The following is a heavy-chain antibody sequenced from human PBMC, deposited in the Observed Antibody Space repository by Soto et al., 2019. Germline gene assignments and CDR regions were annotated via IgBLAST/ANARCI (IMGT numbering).Heavy chain of an antibody. J-gene: IGHJ6*02. CDR2: INPSGGST. CDR1: GYTFTSYY. D-gene: IGHD6-13*01. Sequence: ASVKVSCTASGYTFTSYYMHWVRQAPGQGLEWMGIINPSGGSTSYAQKFQGRVTMTRDTSTSTVYMELSSLRSEDTAVYYCARDLYSSTYYYYGMDVWGQGTTVTVSS. V-gene: IGHV1-46*01. CDR3: ARDLYSSTYYYYGMDV.